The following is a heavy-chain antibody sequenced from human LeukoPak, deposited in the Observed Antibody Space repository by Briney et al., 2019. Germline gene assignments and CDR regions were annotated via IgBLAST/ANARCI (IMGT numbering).Heavy chain of an antibody. CDR3: AKDGNGNYQAKYFDY. J-gene: IGHJ4*02. V-gene: IGHV3-23*01. D-gene: IGHD1-7*01. CDR2: VSPDGADT. Sequence: GRSLRLSCAASGFTFSSYAMHWVRQAPGKGLEWVSDVSPDGADTSYADSVKGRLIVSRDNSKNTLYLQMKTLRAEDTAVYYCAKDGNGNYQAKYFDYWGQGTLVTVSS. CDR1: GFTFSSYA.